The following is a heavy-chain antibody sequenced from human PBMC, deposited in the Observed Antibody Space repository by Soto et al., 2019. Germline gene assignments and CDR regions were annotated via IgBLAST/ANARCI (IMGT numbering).Heavy chain of an antibody. CDR1: GDSVSSNSAA. Sequence: KQSQTLSLTCAISGDSVSSNSAAWNWIRQSPSRGLEWLGRTYYRSKWYNDYAVSVKSRITINPDTSKNQFSLQLNSVTPEDTAVYYCARGLWFGELLSYYYYGMDVWGQGTTVTVSS. V-gene: IGHV6-1*01. D-gene: IGHD3-10*01. J-gene: IGHJ6*02. CDR2: TYYRSKWYN. CDR3: ARGLWFGELLSYYYYGMDV.